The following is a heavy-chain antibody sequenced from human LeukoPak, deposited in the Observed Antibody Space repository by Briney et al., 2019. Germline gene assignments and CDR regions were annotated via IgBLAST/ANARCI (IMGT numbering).Heavy chain of an antibody. CDR2: ISSSSSTI. J-gene: IGHJ3*02. Sequence: PGGSLRLSCAASGFTFSSYSMNWVRQAPGKGLEWVSYISSSSSTIYYADSVKGRFTISRDNSKNTLYLQMNSLRAEDTAVYYCANYDSSGYYFGKDAFDIWGQGTMVTVSS. CDR3: ANYDSSGYYFGKDAFDI. D-gene: IGHD3-22*01. CDR1: GFTFSSYS. V-gene: IGHV3-48*01.